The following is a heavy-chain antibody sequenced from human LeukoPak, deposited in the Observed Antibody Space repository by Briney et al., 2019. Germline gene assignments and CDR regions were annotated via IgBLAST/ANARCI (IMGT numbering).Heavy chain of an antibody. D-gene: IGHD6-6*01. V-gene: IGHV4-59*01. CDR1: GGSFSGYY. CDR3: ARGHSSSSYYYYYMDV. CDR2: IYYSGST. Sequence: SETLSLTCAVYGGSFSGYYWSWIRQPPGKGLEWIGYIYYSGSTNYNPSLKSRVTISVDTSKNQFSLKLSSVTAADTAVYYCARGHSSSSYYYYYMDVWGKGTTVTVSS. J-gene: IGHJ6*03.